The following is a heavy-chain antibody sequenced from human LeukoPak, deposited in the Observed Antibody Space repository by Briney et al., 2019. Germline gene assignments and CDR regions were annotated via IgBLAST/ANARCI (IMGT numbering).Heavy chain of an antibody. CDR1: GFTFSSYA. J-gene: IGHJ4*02. CDR2: ISYDGSNK. CDR3: AKDRGRYYDSSGYYWGYYFDS. V-gene: IGHV3-30-3*01. D-gene: IGHD3-22*01. Sequence: GGSLRLSCAASGFTFSSYAMHWVRQAPGKGLEWVAVISYDGSNKYYADSVKGRFTISRDNSKNTLYLQMSSLRAEDTAIYYCAKDRGRYYDSSGYYWGYYFDSWGQGILVTVST.